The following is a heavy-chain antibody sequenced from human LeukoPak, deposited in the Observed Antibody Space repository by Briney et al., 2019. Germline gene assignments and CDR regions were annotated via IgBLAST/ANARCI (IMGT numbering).Heavy chain of an antibody. CDR1: GSSISSGGYY. J-gene: IGHJ4*02. CDR2: IYYSGST. CDR3: ARGRVVVVAAPYFDY. V-gene: IGHV4-31*03. Sequence: SETLSLTCTVSGSSISSGGYYWSWIRQHPGKGLEWIGYIYYSGSTYYNPSLKSRVTISVDTSKNQFSLKLSPVTAADTAVYYCARGRVVVVAAPYFDYWGQGTLVTVSS. D-gene: IGHD2-15*01.